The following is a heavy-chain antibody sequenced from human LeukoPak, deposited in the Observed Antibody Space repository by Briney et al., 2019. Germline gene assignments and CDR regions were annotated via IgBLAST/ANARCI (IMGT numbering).Heavy chain of an antibody. V-gene: IGHV4-38-2*02. D-gene: IGHD2-21*02. CDR2: IYHSGTA. J-gene: IGHJ5*02. Sequence: PSETLSLTCAVSGYSIGSGYYWAWLRQPPGKGLEWIASIYHSGTAYSTQSLQSRVTLSVDTSKNQFSLKVSSVTAADTAVYYCARDPAMTFNWFDPWGQGTLVTVSS. CDR1: GYSIGSGYY. CDR3: ARDPAMTFNWFDP.